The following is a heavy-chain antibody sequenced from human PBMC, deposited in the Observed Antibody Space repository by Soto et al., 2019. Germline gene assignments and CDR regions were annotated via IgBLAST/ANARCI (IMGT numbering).Heavy chain of an antibody. CDR2: ISGSGVST. CDR1: GFTFSSYA. Sequence: EPQLLESGGGLGHPGGSLRLSCAASGFTFSSYAMSWVRQAPGKGLERVAAISGSGVSTYYADSVRGRSTISRDNSKKTVDLQMNSLRAEDTAVYYCAKFYCISIMCQVPAAKSTGGFEIWGQGTLVTVS. CDR3: AKFYCISIMCQVPAAKSTGGFEI. J-gene: IGHJ3*02. V-gene: IGHV3-23*01. D-gene: IGHD2-2*01.